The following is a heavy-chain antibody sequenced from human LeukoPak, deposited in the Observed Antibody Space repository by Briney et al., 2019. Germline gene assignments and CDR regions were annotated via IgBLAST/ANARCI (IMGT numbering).Heavy chain of an antibody. Sequence: GASVKVSCKASGYTFTNYGITWVRQVPGQGLQWLGWISAYNGNANYAQKLQDRLTLTSDTSTTTAYMELRSLRSDDTAVYYCAREGCTSGFPFDIWGQGTMVTVSS. CDR3: AREGCTSGFPFDI. J-gene: IGHJ3*02. CDR1: GYTFTNYG. CDR2: ISAYNGNA. V-gene: IGHV1-18*01. D-gene: IGHD6-19*01.